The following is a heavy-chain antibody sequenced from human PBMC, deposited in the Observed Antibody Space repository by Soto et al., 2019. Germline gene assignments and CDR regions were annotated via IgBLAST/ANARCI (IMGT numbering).Heavy chain of an antibody. CDR2: IYPGDSDT. V-gene: IGHV5-51*01. Sequence: PGESLKISCKGSGYSFTSYWIGWVRQMPGKGLEWMGIIYPGDSDTRYSPSFQGQVTISADKSISTAYLQWSSLKASDTAMYYCARTTSNYYDMRGPVPKANSGAFYSRGQGTMVTV. D-gene: IGHD3-22*01. CDR3: ARTTSNYYDMRGPVPKANSGAFYS. J-gene: IGHJ3*02. CDR1: GYSFTSYW.